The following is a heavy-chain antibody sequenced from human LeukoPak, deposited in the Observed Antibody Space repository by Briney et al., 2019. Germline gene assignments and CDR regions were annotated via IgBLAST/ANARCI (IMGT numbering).Heavy chain of an antibody. CDR2: IFYSGST. J-gene: IGHJ1*01. CDR1: GGSISTYY. D-gene: IGHD3-22*01. V-gene: IGHV4-59*01. Sequence: KPSETLSLTCTVSGGSISTYYWSWIRQPPGKGLEWLGYIFYSGSTNYNPSLKSRVTISVDTSKNQFSLNLSSVTAAGTAVYYCARGNSYYDSSDYFPWESFQHWGQGTLVTVSS. CDR3: ARGNSYYDSSDYFPWESFQH.